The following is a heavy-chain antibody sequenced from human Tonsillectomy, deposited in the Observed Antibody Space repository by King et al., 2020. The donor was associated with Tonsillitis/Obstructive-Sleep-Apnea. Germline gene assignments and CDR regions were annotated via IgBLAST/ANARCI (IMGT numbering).Heavy chain of an antibody. CDR1: GFSFNDYA. CDR3: AKDHLITFGGVIIDI. J-gene: IGHJ3*02. D-gene: IGHD3-16*01. Sequence: VQLVESGGGLVQPGRSLRLSCAASGFSFNDYAMHWVRQAPGKGLEWVSGINWNSGFMGYADSVKGRFTISRDNGKNSLYLQMNSLRAEDTALYYCAKDHLITFGGVIIDIWCHGTMVAVSS. CDR2: INWNSGFM. V-gene: IGHV3-9*01.